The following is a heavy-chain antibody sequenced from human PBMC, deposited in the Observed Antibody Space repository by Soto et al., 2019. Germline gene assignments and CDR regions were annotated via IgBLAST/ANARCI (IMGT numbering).Heavy chain of an antibody. D-gene: IGHD2-21*01. CDR3: ARHWALAVSAQYWDLYL. J-gene: IGHJ2*01. CDR1: GGSFSSTSNY. V-gene: IGHV4-39*01. Sequence: QLRLQESGPGPVKSSETLSLTSTVSGGSFSSTSNYWGWIRQPPGQGLEWIGSIYSGGSTYYNPSLKSRYYVAVDTAQSQFSLELSSVTAADTAVYYCARHWALAVSAQYWDLYLWVRGALGTVSS. CDR2: IYSGGST.